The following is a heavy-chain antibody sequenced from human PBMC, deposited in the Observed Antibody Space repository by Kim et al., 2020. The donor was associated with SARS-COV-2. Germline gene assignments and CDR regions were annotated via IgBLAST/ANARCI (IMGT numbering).Heavy chain of an antibody. Sequence: YYADSVKGRFTISRDNSKNTLYLQMNSLRAEDTAVYYCAKVDYGDYVPNYWGQGTLVTVSS. V-gene: IGHV3-30*02. J-gene: IGHJ4*02. CDR3: AKVDYGDYVPNY. D-gene: IGHD4-17*01.